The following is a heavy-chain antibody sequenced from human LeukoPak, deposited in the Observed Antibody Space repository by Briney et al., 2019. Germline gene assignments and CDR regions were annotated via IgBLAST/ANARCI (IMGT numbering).Heavy chain of an antibody. Sequence: GGSLRLSCAASGFTFDDYATHWVRQALGKGLEWVSLISGDGGCTYYADSVKGRFTISRDNSKNSLYLQMNSLRTEDTALYYCAKDITPGAAGFDYWGQGTLVTVSS. CDR1: GFTFDDYA. V-gene: IGHV3-43*02. J-gene: IGHJ4*02. D-gene: IGHD6-13*01. CDR2: ISGDGGCT. CDR3: AKDITPGAAGFDY.